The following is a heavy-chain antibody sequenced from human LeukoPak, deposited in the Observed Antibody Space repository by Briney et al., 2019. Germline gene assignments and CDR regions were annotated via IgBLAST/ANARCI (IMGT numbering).Heavy chain of an antibody. Sequence: PSETLSLTCTVSGGSISSYYWSWLRQPPGKGLEWVGYVYYSGRTYYNPSLKSRVTISVDTSKKQFSLKLTSVTTADTAVYYCARGQDLRGSPTIYPFDYWGQGTLVTVSS. CDR3: ARGQDLRGSPTIYPFDY. J-gene: IGHJ4*02. CDR2: VYYSGRT. CDR1: GGSISSYY. D-gene: IGHD3-9*01. V-gene: IGHV4-59*01.